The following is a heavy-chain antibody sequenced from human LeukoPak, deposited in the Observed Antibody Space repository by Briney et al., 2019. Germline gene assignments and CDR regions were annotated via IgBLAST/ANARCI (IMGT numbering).Heavy chain of an antibody. CDR3: AKDMALVVVTDNGMDV. J-gene: IGHJ6*02. Sequence: GGSLRLSCAASGFPFSTYGMHWVRQAPGKGLEWVADISYDGSNKYYADSVKGRFTISRDNSKNTVYLQMNSLRAEDTAVYYCAKDMALVVVTDNGMDVWGQGTTVTVSS. CDR1: GFPFSTYG. D-gene: IGHD2-21*02. CDR2: ISYDGSNK. V-gene: IGHV3-30*18.